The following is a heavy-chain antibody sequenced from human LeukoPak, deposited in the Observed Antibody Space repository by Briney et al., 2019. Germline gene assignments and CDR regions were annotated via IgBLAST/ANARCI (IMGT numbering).Heavy chain of an antibody. V-gene: IGHV3-23*01. CDR3: AKSIAVAFYS. D-gene: IGHD6-19*01. CDR1: GFTFSSFA. J-gene: IGHJ4*02. Sequence: GGSLRLSCAASGFTFSSFATSWVRQAPGKGLDWVSSISGSGAGTYYADSAKGRFTISRDNSKNTLYLQMNSLRAEDTAVYYCAKSIAVAFYSWGQGTLVTVSS. CDR2: ISGSGAGT.